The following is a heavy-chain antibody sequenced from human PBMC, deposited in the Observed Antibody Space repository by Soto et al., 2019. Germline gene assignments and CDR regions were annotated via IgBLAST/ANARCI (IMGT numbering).Heavy chain of an antibody. CDR3: ARGTPYYDFWSGSYYYYGMDA. D-gene: IGHD3-3*01. CDR1: GGSISSYY. J-gene: IGHJ6*02. V-gene: IGHV4-4*07. Sequence: SETLSLTCTVSGGSISSYYWSWIRQPAGKGLEWIGRIYTSGSTNYNPSLKSRVTMSVDTSKNQFSLKLSSVTAADTAVYYCARGTPYYDFWSGSYYYYGMDAWGQGTTVTVSS. CDR2: IYTSGST.